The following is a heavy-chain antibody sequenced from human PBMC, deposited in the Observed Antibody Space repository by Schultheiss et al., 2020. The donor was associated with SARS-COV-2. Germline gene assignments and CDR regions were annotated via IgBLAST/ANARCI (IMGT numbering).Heavy chain of an antibody. CDR1: GFTFSSYW. CDR2: ISGSGGST. CDR3: ARDPDTAMVKGMEGGDAFDI. Sequence: GGSLRLSCAASGFTFSSYWMSWVRQAPGKGLEWVSAISGSGGSTYYADSVKGRFTISRDNSKNTLYLQMNSLRAEDTAVYYCARDPDTAMVKGMEGGDAFDIWGQGTMVTVSS. V-gene: IGHV3-23*01. J-gene: IGHJ3*02. D-gene: IGHD5-18*01.